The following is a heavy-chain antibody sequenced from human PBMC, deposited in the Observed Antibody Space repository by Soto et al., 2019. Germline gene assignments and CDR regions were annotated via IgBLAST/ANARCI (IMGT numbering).Heavy chain of an antibody. D-gene: IGHD3-9*01. CDR3: AICLHYDNLTGYSAPPWFDP. CDR1: GGSISSYY. CDR2: IYYSGST. J-gene: IGHJ5*02. V-gene: IGHV4-59*12. Sequence: SETLSLTCTVSGGSISSYYWSWIRQPPGKGLEWIGYIYYSGSTNYNPSLKSRVTISVDTSKNQFSLKLSSVTAADTAVYYCAICLHYDNLTGYSAPPWFDPWGQGTLVTVSS.